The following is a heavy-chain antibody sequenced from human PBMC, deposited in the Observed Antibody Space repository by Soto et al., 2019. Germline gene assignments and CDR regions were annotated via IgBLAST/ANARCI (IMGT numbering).Heavy chain of an antibody. Sequence: GGSLRLSCAASGFTFDDYAMHWVRQAPGKGLEWVSGISWNSGSTGYADSVKGRFTISRDNSKNMVFLQMNGLRAEDTAVYYCAKDRQPDGIWTFDSWGQGTPVTVSS. J-gene: IGHJ4*02. D-gene: IGHD3-9*01. CDR3: AKDRQPDGIWTFDS. V-gene: IGHV3-9*01. CDR2: ISWNSGST. CDR1: GFTFDDYA.